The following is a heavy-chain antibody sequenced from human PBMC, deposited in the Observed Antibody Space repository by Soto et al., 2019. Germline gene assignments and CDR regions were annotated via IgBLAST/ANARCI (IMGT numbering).Heavy chain of an antibody. Sequence: GASVKVSCKASGYTFTTNDIDLVRQASGQGIEWMGGMKPSXXDXGXXXDXXGRITTTRDTATSTAYMELSSLRPDDTALYYCARITWGRDHYYGMDVWGQGTTVTVSS. CDR1: GYTFTTND. V-gene: IGHV1-8*01. CDR2: MKPSXXDX. CDR3: ARITWGRDHYYGMDV. J-gene: IGHJ6*02. D-gene: IGHD1-26*01.